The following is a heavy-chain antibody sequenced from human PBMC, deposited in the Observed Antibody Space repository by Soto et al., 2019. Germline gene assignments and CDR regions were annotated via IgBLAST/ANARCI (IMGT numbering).Heavy chain of an antibody. V-gene: IGHV1-2*04. CDR2: INPNSGGT. Sequence: ASVKVSCKASGYTFTSYYMHWVRQAPGQGLEWMGWINPNSGGTNYAQKFQGWVTMTRDTSISTAYMELSRLRSDDTAVYYCARGIDTAMVRYYYYGMDVWGQGTTVTVSS. CDR3: ARGIDTAMVRYYYYGMDV. J-gene: IGHJ6*02. CDR1: GYTFTSYY. D-gene: IGHD5-18*01.